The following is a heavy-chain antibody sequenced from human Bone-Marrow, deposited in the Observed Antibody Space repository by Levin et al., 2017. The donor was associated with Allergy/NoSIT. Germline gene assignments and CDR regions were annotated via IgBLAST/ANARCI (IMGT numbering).Heavy chain of an antibody. Sequence: LSLTCAASGFTFTEAWMSWVRQAPGKGLEWIGRIKSKVDGGTRDYAAAVKGRFTVPRADSKNTVDLQMNSLNTEDTAVYYCTTESGYDGADGFDIWDPGTMVTVSS. CDR2: IKSKVDGGTR. CDR1: GFTFTEAW. J-gene: IGHJ3*02. V-gene: IGHV3-15*01. D-gene: IGHD5-12*01. CDR3: TTESGYDGADGFDI.